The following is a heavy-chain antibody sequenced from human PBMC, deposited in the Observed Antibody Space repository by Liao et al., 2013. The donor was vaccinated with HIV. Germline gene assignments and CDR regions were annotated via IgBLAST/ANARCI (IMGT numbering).Heavy chain of an antibody. J-gene: IGHJ4*02. CDR2: IYYSGST. D-gene: IGHD3-16*01. CDR1: GGSISGSNYY. Sequence: QVQLQQWGPGLLKPSETLSLTCTVSGGSISGSNYYWGWIRQSPGKGLEWIGSIYYSGSTYYNPSLKSRVTISVDTSKNQFSLKLSSVTAADTAVYYCARGLKPDYWGQGTLVTVSS. V-gene: IGHV4-39*07. CDR3: ARGLKPDY.